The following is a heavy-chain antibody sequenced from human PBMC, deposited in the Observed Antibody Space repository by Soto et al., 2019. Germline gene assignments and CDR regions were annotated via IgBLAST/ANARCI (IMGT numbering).Heavy chain of an antibody. J-gene: IGHJ6*03. D-gene: IGHD3-10*01. V-gene: IGHV3-64*01. Sequence: EVQLVESGGGLVQPGGSLRLSCAASGFTFSSYAMHWVRQAPGKGLEYVSAISSYGGSTYYANSVKGRFTISRDNSKNTLYLQMGSLRAEDMAVYYCARVYYGSGVGHYYYYMDVWGKGTTVNVSS. CDR2: ISSYGGST. CDR1: GFTFSSYA. CDR3: ARVYYGSGVGHYYYYMDV.